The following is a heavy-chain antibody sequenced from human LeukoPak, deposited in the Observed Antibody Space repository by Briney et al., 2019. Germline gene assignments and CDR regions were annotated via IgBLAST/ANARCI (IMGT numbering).Heavy chain of an antibody. CDR1: GVSFRSFG. J-gene: IGHJ4*02. Sequence: GRPLRLSCAASGVSFRSFGMHWVRQAPGKGQEWLALIWYDGSKTFYADSAKGRFTISRDNSKNTLHLLMTRLRAEDTAIYYCAKDWGLSSSYYFDSWGQGTQVAVSS. D-gene: IGHD7-27*01. CDR3: AKDWGLSSSYYFDS. CDR2: IWYDGSKT. V-gene: IGHV3-33*06.